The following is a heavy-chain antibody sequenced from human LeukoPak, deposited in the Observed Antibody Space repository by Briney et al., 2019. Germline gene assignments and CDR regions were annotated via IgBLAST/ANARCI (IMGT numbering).Heavy chain of an antibody. V-gene: IGHV4-34*01. D-gene: IGHD3-10*01. CDR1: GGSFSGYY. J-gene: IGHJ6*03. CDR2: INHSGST. CDR3: ARRKVRGPYYYYYMDV. Sequence: SETLSLTRAVYGGSFSGYYWSWIRQPPGKGLEWIGEINHSGSTNYNPSLKSRVTISVDTSKNQFSLKLSSVTAADTAVYYCARRKVRGPYYYYYMDVWGKGTTVTISS.